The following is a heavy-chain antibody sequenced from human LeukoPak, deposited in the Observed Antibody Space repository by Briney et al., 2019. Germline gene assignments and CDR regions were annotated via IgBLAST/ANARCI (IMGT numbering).Heavy chain of an antibody. J-gene: IGHJ4*02. D-gene: IGHD4-23*01. CDR2: IKQDGSEK. CDR1: GFSFSTYW. CDR3: SGGNSFDY. V-gene: IGHV3-7*05. Sequence: GGSLRLSCAASGFSFSTYWMSWVRQAPGKGLERVANIKQDGSEKYYVDSVKGRFTISRDNAKNSLFLQMNSLRAEDTALYYCSGGNSFDYWGQGTLVTVSS.